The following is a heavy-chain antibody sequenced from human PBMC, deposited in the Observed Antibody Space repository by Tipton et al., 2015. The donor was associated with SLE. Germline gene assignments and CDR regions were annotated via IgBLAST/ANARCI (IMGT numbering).Heavy chain of an antibody. CDR1: GGSISSSSYY. CDR3: ARGRQQLEMFDY. V-gene: IGHV4-39*07. CDR2: IYYSGST. Sequence: LRLSCTVSGGSISSSSYYWGWIRQPPGKGLEWIGSIYYSGSTYYNPPLKSRVTISVDTSKNQFSLKLSSVTAADTAVYYCARGRQQLEMFDYWGQGTLVTVSS. J-gene: IGHJ4*02. D-gene: IGHD6-13*01.